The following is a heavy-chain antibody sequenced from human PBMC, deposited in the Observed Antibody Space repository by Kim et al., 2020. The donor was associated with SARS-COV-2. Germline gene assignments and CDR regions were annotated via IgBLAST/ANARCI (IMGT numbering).Heavy chain of an antibody. V-gene: IGHV3-23*01. D-gene: IGHD1-26*01. J-gene: IGHJ4*02. CDR1: GFTFNSYT. CDR3: ARSPSGIYYLDY. CDR2: IGGSGVAT. Sequence: GGSLRLSCAASGFTFNSYTMTWVRQAPGKGLEWVSGIGGSGVATTYADSVKGRFTISRDNSKNTLFLQMDSLRAEDTAVYFCARSPSGIYYLDYWVQGTL.